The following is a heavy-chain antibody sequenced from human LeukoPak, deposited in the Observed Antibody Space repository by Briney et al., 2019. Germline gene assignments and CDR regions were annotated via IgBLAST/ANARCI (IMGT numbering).Heavy chain of an antibody. Sequence: GGSLRLSCAASGFTFSSYWMSWVRQAPGKGLEWVANIKQDGSEKYYVDSVKGRFTISRDNAKNSLYLQMNSLRAEDTAVYYCARHLVVIAHNTLRGGFDPWGQGTLVTVSS. CDR2: IKQDGSEK. CDR3: ARHLVVIAHNTLRGGFDP. V-gene: IGHV3-7*01. CDR1: GFTFSSYW. J-gene: IGHJ5*02. D-gene: IGHD2-21*01.